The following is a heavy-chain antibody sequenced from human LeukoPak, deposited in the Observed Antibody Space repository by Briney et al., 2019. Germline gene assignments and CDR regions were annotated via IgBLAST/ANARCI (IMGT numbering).Heavy chain of an antibody. CDR3: ARTYYYGSGILTTFDP. CDR2: IYYTGST. J-gene: IGHJ5*02. CDR1: GGSISRYY. D-gene: IGHD3-10*01. V-gene: IGHV4-59*08. Sequence: SETLSLTCTLSGGSISRYYWSSIRQPPEKGLEWIGQIYYTGSTNYNPSLKSPVTISVDTSKNQFSLKLSSVTAADTAVYYCARTYYYGSGILTTFDPWGQGTLVTVSS.